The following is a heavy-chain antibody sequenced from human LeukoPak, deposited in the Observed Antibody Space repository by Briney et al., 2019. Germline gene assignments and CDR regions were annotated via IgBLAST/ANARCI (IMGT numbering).Heavy chain of an antibody. J-gene: IGHJ4*02. CDR2: ITHSGST. V-gene: IGHV4-34*01. D-gene: IGHD1-26*01. CDR1: GWSFSAYF. Sequence: SETLSLTCAVYGWSFSAYFWTWIRQPPGKGLEWIGEITHSGSTTYNPSSKNRVTVSVDTSKNHVSLNLTSVTAADTAVYYCARGEVVAWELLYQWGQGTLVTVSS. CDR3: ARGEVVAWELLYQ.